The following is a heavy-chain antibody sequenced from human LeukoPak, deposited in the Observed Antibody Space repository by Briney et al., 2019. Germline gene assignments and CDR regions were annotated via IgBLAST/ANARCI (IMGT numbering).Heavy chain of an antibody. Sequence: GGSLRLSCAASGFTFSSSSMNWVRQVPGKGLEWVSSISDRATYIYYADSGKGRFTISRDNAKNSLYLQMNSLRAEDTAVYYYGWQDWGQGTLVTVSS. V-gene: IGHV3-21*01. CDR2: ISDRATYI. CDR1: GFTFSSSS. CDR3: GWQD. D-gene: IGHD6-13*01. J-gene: IGHJ4*02.